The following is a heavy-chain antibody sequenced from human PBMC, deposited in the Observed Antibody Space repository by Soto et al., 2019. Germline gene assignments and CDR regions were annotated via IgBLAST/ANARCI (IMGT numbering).Heavy chain of an antibody. CDR1: GFTFSSYG. J-gene: IGHJ6*02. CDR2: ISYDGSNK. CDR3: AKDSGYSSGYYYYYYGMDV. V-gene: IGHV3-30*18. D-gene: IGHD6-19*01. Sequence: GGSLRLSCAASGFTFSSYGMHWVRQAPGKGLEWVAVISYDGSNKYYADSVKGRFTISRDNSKNTLYLQMNSLRAEDTAVYYCAKDSGYSSGYYYYYYGMDVWGQGTTVTVSS.